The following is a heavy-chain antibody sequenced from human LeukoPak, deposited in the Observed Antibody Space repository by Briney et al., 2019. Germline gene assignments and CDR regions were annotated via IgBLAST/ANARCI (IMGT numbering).Heavy chain of an antibody. D-gene: IGHD1-26*01. V-gene: IGHV3-7*01. CDR3: ARDSSGNLDY. J-gene: IGHJ4*02. Sequence: GGSLRLPCAASGFTFSTYWMAWVRQAPGKGPEWVANIKRDGSEKYYVESVKGRFTISRDNAKNSLFLQMNSLTAEDTSIYYCARDSSGNLDYWGQGALVTVSS. CDR1: GFTFSTYW. CDR2: IKRDGSEK.